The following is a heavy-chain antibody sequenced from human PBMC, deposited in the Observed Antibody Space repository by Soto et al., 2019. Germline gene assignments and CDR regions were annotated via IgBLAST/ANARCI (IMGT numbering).Heavy chain of an antibody. CDR2: VSGGGSST. Sequence: EVQLLESGGGLVQPGGSLRLSCAASGFTFGDYAMNWVRHAPGTGLEWVAAVSGGGSSTFYADSVKGRFTISRDNSKTTLFLQMNSLRVEDTAVYYCAKDRDYINTRRSGWFHPWGQGTLVTVSS. CDR3: AKDRDYINTRRSGWFHP. V-gene: IGHV3-23*01. CDR1: GFTFGDYA. D-gene: IGHD3-10*01. J-gene: IGHJ5*02.